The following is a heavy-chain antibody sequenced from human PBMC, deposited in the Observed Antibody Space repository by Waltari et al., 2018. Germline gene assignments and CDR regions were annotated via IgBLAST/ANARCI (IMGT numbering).Heavy chain of an antibody. D-gene: IGHD4-17*01. V-gene: IGHV4-39*01. CDR2: IYYSGST. Sequence: QLQLQESGPGLVKPSETLSLTCTVSGGSISGSSYYWGWIRQPPGKGLEWFGSIYYSGSTYYNPSLKSRVTISVDTSKNQFSLKLSSVTAADTAVYYCAMSTVTYNWFDPWGQGTLVTVSS. J-gene: IGHJ5*02. CDR1: GGSISGSSYY. CDR3: AMSTVTYNWFDP.